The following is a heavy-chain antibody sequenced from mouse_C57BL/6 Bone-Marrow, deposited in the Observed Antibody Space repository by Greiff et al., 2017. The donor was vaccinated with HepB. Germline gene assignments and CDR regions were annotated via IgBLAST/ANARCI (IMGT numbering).Heavy chain of an antibody. CDR2: ISSGGDYI. CDR3: TSLPGYAMDY. Sequence: EVKLVESGAGLVKPGGSLKLSCAASGFTFSSYAMSWVRQTPEKRLEWVAYISSGGDYIYYADTVKGRFTISRDNARNTLYLQMSSLQSEDTAMYYCTSLPGYAMDYWGQGTSVTVSS. D-gene: IGHD5-1*01. CDR1: GFTFSSYA. J-gene: IGHJ4*01. V-gene: IGHV5-9-1*02.